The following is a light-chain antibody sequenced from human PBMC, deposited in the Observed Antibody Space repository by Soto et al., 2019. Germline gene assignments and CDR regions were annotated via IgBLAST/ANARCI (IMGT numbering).Light chain of an antibody. Sequence: EIVLTQSPGTLSLSPGERATLSCRASQSVSSSYLAWYQQKPGQAPMLLIYGASSRATGIPDRFSGSGSGTDFTLTISRLEPEDFAVYYCQQYGSSSWTFGQGTKV. CDR3: QQYGSSSWT. CDR2: GAS. CDR1: QSVSSSY. V-gene: IGKV3-20*01. J-gene: IGKJ1*01.